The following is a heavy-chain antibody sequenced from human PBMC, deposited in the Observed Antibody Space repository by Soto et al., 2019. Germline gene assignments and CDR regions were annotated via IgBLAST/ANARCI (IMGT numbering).Heavy chain of an antibody. D-gene: IGHD3-16*01. Sequence: SETLSLTCSVSGDSVSSGDYYWSWIRQPPGKGPERIGHVYFSGSTNYIPSLKSRLTMSVDTAKNQFSLKLNSVTAADTAVYYCARIPVDTYMIYWSDPWGQGTQVTVSS. CDR1: GDSVSSGDYY. J-gene: IGHJ5*02. CDR2: VYFSGST. V-gene: IGHV4-61*08. CDR3: ARIPVDTYMIYWSDP.